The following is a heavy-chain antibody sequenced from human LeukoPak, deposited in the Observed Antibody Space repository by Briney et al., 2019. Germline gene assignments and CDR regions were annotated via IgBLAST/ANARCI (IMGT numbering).Heavy chain of an antibody. J-gene: IGHJ4*02. Sequence: ASVKVSCKASGYTFTSYEINWVRQATGQGLEWMGWISAYNGNTNYAQKVQGRITMTTDRSTSTAYMELRSLRPGDTAVYYCARDNLGFDYWGQGTLVTVS. CDR2: ISAYNGNT. D-gene: IGHD7-27*01. CDR3: ARDNLGFDY. CDR1: GYTFTSYE. V-gene: IGHV1-18*01.